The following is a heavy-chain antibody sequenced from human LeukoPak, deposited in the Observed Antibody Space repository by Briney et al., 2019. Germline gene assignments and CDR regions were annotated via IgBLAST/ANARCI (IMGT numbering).Heavy chain of an antibody. J-gene: IGHJ5*02. CDR1: GYTFTGYY. D-gene: IGHD6-19*01. CDR2: INPNSGGT. Sequence: ASVKVSCKASGYTFTGYYMHWVRQAPGQGLEWMGWINPNSGGTNYAQKFQGWVTMTRDTSISTAYMELSRLRSDDTAVYYCARGPRRAVAAYNWFDPWGQGTLVTVS. CDR3: ARGPRRAVAAYNWFDP. V-gene: IGHV1-2*04.